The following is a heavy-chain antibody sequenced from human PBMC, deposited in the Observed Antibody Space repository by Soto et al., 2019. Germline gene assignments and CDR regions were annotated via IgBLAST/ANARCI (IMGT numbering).Heavy chain of an antibody. Sequence: EVQLLESGGGLVQPGGSLRLSCAASGFTFSSYAMSWVRQAPGKGLEWVSAISGSGGSTYYADSVKGRFTISRDNSKNTLYLQMNSLRAEDTAVYYCVKGGIVVVPVRRGHYYYGMDVWGQGTTVTVSS. J-gene: IGHJ6*02. CDR3: VKGGIVVVPVRRGHYYYGMDV. D-gene: IGHD2-2*01. CDR2: ISGSGGST. V-gene: IGHV3-23*01. CDR1: GFTFSSYA.